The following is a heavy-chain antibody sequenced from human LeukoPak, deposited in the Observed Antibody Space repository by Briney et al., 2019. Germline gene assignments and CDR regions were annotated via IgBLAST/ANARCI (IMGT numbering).Heavy chain of an antibody. V-gene: IGHV3-48*01. Sequence: PGGSLRLSCAASGFTFSSYGMTWVRQAPGKGLEWVSYISSSSSTIYYADSVKGRFTISRDNSKNTLYLQMNSLRAEDTAVYYCAKDGGEYYDILTGYYPRLYYMDVWGKGTTVTISS. CDR2: ISSSSSTI. D-gene: IGHD3-9*01. CDR1: GFTFSSYG. J-gene: IGHJ6*03. CDR3: AKDGGEYYDILTGYYPRLYYMDV.